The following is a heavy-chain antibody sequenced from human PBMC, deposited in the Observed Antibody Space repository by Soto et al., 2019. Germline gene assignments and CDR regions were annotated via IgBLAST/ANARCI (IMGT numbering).Heavy chain of an antibody. CDR3: AKDGETKQWLRYFDY. D-gene: IGHD6-19*01. CDR2: ISYDGSNT. J-gene: IGHJ4*02. V-gene: IGHV3-30*18. CDR1: GFTFTSYA. Sequence: QVQLVESGGGVVQPGRSLRLSCAASGFTFTSYAMHWVRQAPGKGLEYVAIISYDGSNTYYADSVKGRFTISRDNSKNTLYLQINSLRAEDTAVYYCAKDGETKQWLRYFDYWRQGTLVTVSS.